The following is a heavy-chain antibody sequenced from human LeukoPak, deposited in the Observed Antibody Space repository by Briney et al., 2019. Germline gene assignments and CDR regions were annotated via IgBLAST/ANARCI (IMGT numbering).Heavy chain of an antibody. CDR1: GFTFSNYI. V-gene: IGHV3-21*01. CDR3: ARDLSGDGYNKFDY. CDR2: ISSGNRYI. Sequence: GVSLRLSCAASGFTFSNYIMNWVRGAPGKGLELVSTISSGNRYIYYADSVKGRYTISRDDAKNSLYVQMNSLRAEDTAVYYCARDLSGDGYNKFDYWGQGTLVTVSP. D-gene: IGHD5-24*01. J-gene: IGHJ4*02.